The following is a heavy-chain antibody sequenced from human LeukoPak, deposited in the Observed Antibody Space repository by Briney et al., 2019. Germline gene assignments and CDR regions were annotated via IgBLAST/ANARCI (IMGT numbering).Heavy chain of an antibody. CDR3: ARELERRRRGFDY. CDR1: GFTFSSYS. V-gene: IGHV3-21*01. J-gene: IGHJ4*02. D-gene: IGHD1-1*01. CDR2: ISSSSSYI. Sequence: GGSLRLSCAASGFTFSSYSMNWVRQAPGKGLEWDSSISSSSSYIYYADSVKGRFTISRDNAKNSLYLQMNSLRAEDTAVYYCARELERRRRGFDYWGQGTLVTVSS.